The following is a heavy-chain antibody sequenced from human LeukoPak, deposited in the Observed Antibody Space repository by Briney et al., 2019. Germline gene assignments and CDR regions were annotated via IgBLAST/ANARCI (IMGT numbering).Heavy chain of an antibody. D-gene: IGHD3-16*01. Sequence: PGGSLRLSCAASGMTFSNHWMHWVRQAPGKGLVWGSLIKTDGRTTIYTDAVKGRFTISRDNGKSILYLQMHRLRAEDTGIYSCTTGPSYGYEWWGQGTVVTVSS. V-gene: IGHV3-74*01. J-gene: IGHJ4*02. CDR1: GMTFSNHW. CDR2: IKTDGRTT. CDR3: TTGPSYGYEW.